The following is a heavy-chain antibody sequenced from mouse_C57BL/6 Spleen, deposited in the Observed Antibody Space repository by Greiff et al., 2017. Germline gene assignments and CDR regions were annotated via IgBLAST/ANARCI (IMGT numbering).Heavy chain of an antibody. D-gene: IGHD1-1*01. J-gene: IGHJ2*01. CDR2: INPSSGYT. CDR3: ARGYFGYGSSPDY. V-gene: IGHV1-7*01. CDR1: GYTFTSYW. Sequence: QVQLKQSGAELAKPGASVKLSCKASGYTFTSYWMHWVKQRPGQGLEWIGYINPSSGYTKYNQKFKDKATLTADKSSSTAYMQLSSLTYEDSAVYYCARGYFGYGSSPDYWGQGTTLTVSS.